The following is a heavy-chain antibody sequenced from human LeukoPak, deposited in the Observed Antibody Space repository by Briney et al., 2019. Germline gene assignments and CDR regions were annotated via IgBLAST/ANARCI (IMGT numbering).Heavy chain of an antibody. V-gene: IGHV1-2*02. CDR3: ARARSDILTGHPFDY. CDR1: GYTFTDYF. D-gene: IGHD3-9*01. J-gene: IGHJ4*02. CDR2: INLNSGGT. Sequence: ASVKVSCKASGYTFTDYFMHWVRQAPGQGLEWMGWINLNSGGTKYALKFQGRVTMTRDTSISTAYMELSRLRSDDTVVYYCARARSDILTGHPFDYWGQGTLVTVSS.